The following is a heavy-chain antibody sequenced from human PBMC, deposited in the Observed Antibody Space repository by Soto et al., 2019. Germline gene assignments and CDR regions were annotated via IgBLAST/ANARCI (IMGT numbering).Heavy chain of an antibody. CDR3: ARDSVLQDIVVVPAALFPYGMDV. CDR2: IYHSGST. CDR1: GYSISSGYY. V-gene: IGHV4-38-2*02. J-gene: IGHJ6*02. Sequence: PSETLSLTCAVSGYSISSGYYWGWIRQPPGKGLEWIGSIYHSGSTYYNPSLKSRVTISVDTSKNQFSLKLSSVTAADTAVYYCARDSVLQDIVVVPAALFPYGMDVWGQGTTVTVSS. D-gene: IGHD2-2*01.